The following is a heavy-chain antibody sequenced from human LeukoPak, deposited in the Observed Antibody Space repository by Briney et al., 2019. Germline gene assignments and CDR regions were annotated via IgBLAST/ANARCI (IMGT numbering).Heavy chain of an antibody. J-gene: IGHJ6*03. CDR2: IKQDGSEK. CDR3: AREVDYGYYMVV. CDR1: GFTFSSYW. V-gene: IGHV3-7*01. D-gene: IGHD4/OR15-4a*01. Sequence: GGSLRLSCAASGFTFSSYWMSWVRQAPGKGLEWVANIKQDGSEKYYVDSVKGRCTISRDNAKNSLYLQMNSRRAEETAAYFFAREVDYGYYMVVWLKGATLTICS.